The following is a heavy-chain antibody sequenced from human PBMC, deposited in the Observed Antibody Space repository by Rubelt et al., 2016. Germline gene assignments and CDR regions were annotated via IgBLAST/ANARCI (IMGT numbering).Heavy chain of an antibody. D-gene: IGHD5-18*01. CDR2: VNLSGRT. Sequence: VQLQQWGAGVLKPSETLSLTCGVYGGSLSGYYWGWIRQPPGKGLEWIGEVNLSGRTHYDPSLKGRVTLSVDTSKNQFSLKLTPVTAADTAVYYCVRAYTAHGLYPYWGQGTLVTVSS. J-gene: IGHJ4*02. CDR1: GGSLSGYY. V-gene: IGHV4-34*01. CDR3: VRAYTAHGLYPY.